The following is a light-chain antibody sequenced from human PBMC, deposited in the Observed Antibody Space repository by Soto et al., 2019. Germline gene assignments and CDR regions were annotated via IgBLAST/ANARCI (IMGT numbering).Light chain of an antibody. CDR1: QVISSW. Sequence: DIQMTQSPSSVSASVGDTVTITCRASQVISSWLAWYQHKPGRAPKLLIYKASNWQPGVPSRFSGSGSDADYTFTITSSNLQPEDVATYYCHQASSFPLTFGGGTKVEIK. V-gene: IGKV1-12*01. CDR2: KAS. J-gene: IGKJ4*01. CDR3: HQASSFPLT.